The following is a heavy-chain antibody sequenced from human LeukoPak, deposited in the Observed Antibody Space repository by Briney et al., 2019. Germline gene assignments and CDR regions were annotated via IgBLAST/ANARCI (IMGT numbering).Heavy chain of an antibody. V-gene: IGHV3-30*04. J-gene: IGHJ6*04. Sequence: GGSLRLSCAASGFTFSSYATHWVRQAPGKGLEWVAVISYDGSNKYYADSVKGRFTISRDNSKNTLYLQMNSLRAEDTAVYYCAREDAPYCSSTSCYYYYGMDVWGKGTTVTVSS. CDR1: GFTFSSYA. CDR3: AREDAPYCSSTSCYYYYGMDV. CDR2: ISYDGSNK. D-gene: IGHD2-2*01.